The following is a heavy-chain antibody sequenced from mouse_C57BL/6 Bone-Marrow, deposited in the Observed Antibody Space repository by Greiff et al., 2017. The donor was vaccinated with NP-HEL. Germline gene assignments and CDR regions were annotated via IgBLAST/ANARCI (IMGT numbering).Heavy chain of an antibody. J-gene: IGHJ4*01. Sequence: EVNVVESGGGLVQSGRSLRLSCATSGFTFSDFYMEWVRQAPGKGLEWIAASRNKANDYTTEYSASVKGRFIVSRDTSQSILYLQMNALRAEDTAIYYCARDAYGNTGDYAMDYWGQGTSVTVSS. CDR1: GFTFSDFY. D-gene: IGHD2-1*01. V-gene: IGHV7-1*01. CDR2: SRNKANDYTT. CDR3: ARDAYGNTGDYAMDY.